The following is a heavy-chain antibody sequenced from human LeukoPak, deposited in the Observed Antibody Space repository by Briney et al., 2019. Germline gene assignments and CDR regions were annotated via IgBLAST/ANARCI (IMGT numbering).Heavy chain of an antibody. CDR1: GGSIRSYY. J-gene: IGHJ4*02. D-gene: IGHD6-6*01. CDR3: ARGAGIAARPGLDY. Sequence: PSETLSLTCTVSGGSIRSYYWTWIRQPAGKGLEWIGRIYTRGTTNYNPSLRSRVTMSVDTAKNEFSLKLSSVTAADTAVYYCARGAGIAARPGLDYWGQGTLVTVSS. CDR2: IYTRGTT. V-gene: IGHV4-4*07.